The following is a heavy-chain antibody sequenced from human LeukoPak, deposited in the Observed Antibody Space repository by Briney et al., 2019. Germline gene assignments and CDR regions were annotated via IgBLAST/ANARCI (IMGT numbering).Heavy chain of an antibody. J-gene: IGHJ4*02. V-gene: IGHV1-3*01. CDR2: INAGNGNT. CDR1: GYTFTSYA. D-gene: IGHD6-13*01. CDR3: AREGIAAAVFYFDY. Sequence: ASVKVSCKASGYTFTSYAMHWVRQAPGQRLEWMGWINAGNGNTKYSQKFQGRVTITRDTSASTAYMELSSLRSEDTAVYYCAREGIAAAVFYFDYWGQGTLVTVSS.